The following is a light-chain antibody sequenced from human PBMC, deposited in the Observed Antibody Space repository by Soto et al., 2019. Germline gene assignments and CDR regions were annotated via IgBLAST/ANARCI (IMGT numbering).Light chain of an antibody. CDR3: QQYGSSPPRT. CDR1: QSVSSSY. J-gene: IGKJ1*01. V-gene: IGKV3-20*01. Sequence: EIVLTQSPGTLSLSPGERATLSCRASQSVSSSYLAWYQQNPGQAPRLLIYGASSRATGIQDRFSGSGSGTDFTLTISRLEPEDFAVYYCQQYGSSPPRTFGQGTKVDIK. CDR2: GAS.